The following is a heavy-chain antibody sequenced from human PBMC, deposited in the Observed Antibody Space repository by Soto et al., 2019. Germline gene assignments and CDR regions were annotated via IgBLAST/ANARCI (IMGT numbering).Heavy chain of an antibody. V-gene: IGHV4-39*01. Sequence: KPSETLSLTCTVSGGSISSSSYYWGWIRQPPGKGLEWIGSIYYSGSTYYNPSLKSRVTISVDTSKNQFSLKLSSVTAADTAVYYCARKYYYDSSGPNWFDPWGQGTLVTVSS. CDR3: ARKYYYDSSGPNWFDP. J-gene: IGHJ5*02. CDR1: GGSISSSSYY. D-gene: IGHD3-22*01. CDR2: IYYSGST.